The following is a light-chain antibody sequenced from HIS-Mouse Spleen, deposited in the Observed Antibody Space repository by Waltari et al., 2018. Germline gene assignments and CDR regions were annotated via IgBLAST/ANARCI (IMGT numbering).Light chain of an antibody. J-gene: IGKJ4*01. Sequence: DIVMTQTPPSLSVTPGQPASISCQSSQSLLHSDGKTYLYWYLQIPGQSPQLLIYEVSNRFSGVQERFGGSESGTDFTQKSSLEEDDDVGVYYFIQSIQPPLTFGEGTKVEIK. V-gene: IGKV2D-29*02. CDR2: EVS. CDR1: QSLLHSDGKTY. CDR3: IQSIQPPLT.